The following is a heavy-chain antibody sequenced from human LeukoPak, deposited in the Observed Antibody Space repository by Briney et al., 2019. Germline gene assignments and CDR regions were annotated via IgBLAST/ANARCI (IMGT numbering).Heavy chain of an antibody. CDR3: ARGRTYYYGSGSYHWFDP. D-gene: IGHD3-10*01. V-gene: IGHV4-59*01. CDR1: GGSISSYY. Sequence: PSETLSLTCTVSGGSISSYYWSWIRQPPGKGLEWTGYIYYSGSTNYNPSLKSRVTISVDTSKNQFSLKLSSVTAADTAVYYCARGRTYYYGSGSYHWFDPWGQGTLVTVSS. J-gene: IGHJ5*02. CDR2: IYYSGST.